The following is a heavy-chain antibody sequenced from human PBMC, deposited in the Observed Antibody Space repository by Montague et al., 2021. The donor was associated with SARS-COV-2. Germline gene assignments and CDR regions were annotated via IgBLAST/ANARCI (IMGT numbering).Heavy chain of an antibody. V-gene: IGHV4-34*01. J-gene: IGHJ5*02. CDR2: INHSGST. CDR1: GGSFNDYY. Sequence: SETLSLTCAVYGGSFNDYYWSWIRQPPGKGLEWIGEINHSGSTNYNPSLKSRVTISVDTSKNQFSLKLSSVTAADTAVDYCASLTLGYCSSTSCYSDWFDPWGQGTLVTVSS. CDR3: ASLTLGYCSSTSCYSDWFDP. D-gene: IGHD2-2*02.